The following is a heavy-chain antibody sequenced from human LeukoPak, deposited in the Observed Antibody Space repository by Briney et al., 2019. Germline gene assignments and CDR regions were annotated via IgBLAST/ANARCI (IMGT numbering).Heavy chain of an antibody. Sequence: SETLSLTCAVYGGSFSGYYWSWIRQAPGKGLKWIGEINHSGNTNYNPSLKSRVTISLDTSKNQFSLKLNSVTAADTAVYYCVTEPGYCTGGRCYGGWFDPWGQGTLVTVSS. J-gene: IGHJ5*02. CDR3: VTEPGYCTGGRCYGGWFDP. CDR2: INHSGNT. D-gene: IGHD2-15*01. CDR1: GGSFSGYY. V-gene: IGHV4-34*01.